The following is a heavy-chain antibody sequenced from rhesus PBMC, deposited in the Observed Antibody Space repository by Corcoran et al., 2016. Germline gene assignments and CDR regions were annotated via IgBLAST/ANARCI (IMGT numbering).Heavy chain of an antibody. CDR2: IYGSGGGT. CDR3: ARGDSSGWSPSFDY. V-gene: IGHV4-106*01. D-gene: IGHD6S26*01. CDR1: GGSISDDYY. Sequence: QVQLQESGPGLVKPSETLSLTCAVSGGSISDDYYWSWIRQPPGKGLEWIVYIYGSGGGTNYNPSLKKRVTISIDTSKNQFSLKLSSVTAADTAVYYCARGDSSGWSPSFDYWGQGVLVTVSS. J-gene: IGHJ4*01.